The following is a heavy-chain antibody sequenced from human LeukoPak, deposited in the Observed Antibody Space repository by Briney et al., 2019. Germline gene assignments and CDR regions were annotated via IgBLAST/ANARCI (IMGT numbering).Heavy chain of an antibody. CDR3: AKDMLNRDGYNKPIFDY. CDR2: TNQDGSEK. D-gene: IGHD5-24*01. CDR1: GFTFSSYW. Sequence: GGSLRPSCAASGFTFSSYWMSWVRQVPGKGLEWVANTNQDGSEKYYADSVKGRFTISRDNAKNSLYLQMNSLGAEDTALYYCAKDMLNRDGYNKPIFDYWGQGTLVTVSS. J-gene: IGHJ4*02. V-gene: IGHV3-7*03.